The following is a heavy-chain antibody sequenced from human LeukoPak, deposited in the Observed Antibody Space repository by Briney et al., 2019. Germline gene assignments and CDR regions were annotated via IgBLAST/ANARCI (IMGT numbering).Heavy chain of an antibody. CDR2: ISGNSGSI. V-gene: IGHV3-23*01. Sequence: GGSLRLSCAVSGFTFSGFAMSWVRQAPGKGLEWVSVISGNSGSIYYADSVKGRFTISRDNSKNTLSLQMNSLRVEDTAVYYCARDQGPHWFDPWGQGTLVTVSS. CDR3: ARDQGPHWFDP. CDR1: GFTFSGFA. J-gene: IGHJ5*02.